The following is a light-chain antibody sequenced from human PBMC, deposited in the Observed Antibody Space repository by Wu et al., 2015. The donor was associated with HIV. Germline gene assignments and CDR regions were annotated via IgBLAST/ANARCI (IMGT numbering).Light chain of an antibody. CDR2: DAS. J-gene: IGKJ3*01. Sequence: SVGDRVTITCQASQTLATLMYXQKPGKAPKLLIYDASNLVNRGPIKVQWKWIWDRFTFTISSLQPEDIATYYCQQFDNLLSFGPGTKVDIK. CDR1: QTLAT. V-gene: IGKV1-33*01. CDR3: QQFDNLLS.